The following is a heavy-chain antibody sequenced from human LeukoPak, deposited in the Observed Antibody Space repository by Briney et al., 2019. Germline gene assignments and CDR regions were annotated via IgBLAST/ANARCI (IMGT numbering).Heavy chain of an antibody. D-gene: IGHD3-3*01. J-gene: IGHJ4*02. V-gene: IGHV3-30*03. CDR2: ISYDGSNK. CDR3: ARDGGDYDFRRTFYFDY. Sequence: GGSLRLSCAASGFTFSSYGMHWVRQAPGKGLEWVAVISYDGSNKYYADSVKGRFTISRDNSKNTLYLQMNSLRAEDTAVYYCARDGGDYDFRRTFYFDYWGQGTLVTVSS. CDR1: GFTFSSYG.